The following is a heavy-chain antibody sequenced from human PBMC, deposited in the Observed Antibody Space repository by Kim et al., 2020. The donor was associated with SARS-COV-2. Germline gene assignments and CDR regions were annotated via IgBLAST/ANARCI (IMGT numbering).Heavy chain of an antibody. D-gene: IGHD3-10*01. CDR3: AKSHVRGVILTWDQLSYYGMDV. CDR1: GFTFRSYG. Sequence: GGSLRLSCAASGFTFRSYGMHWVRQAPGKGLEWVAVISYDGSNRYYADSVKGRFTISRDNSKNTLYLQMNSLRAEDTAVYYCAKSHVRGVILTWDQLSYYGMDVWGQGTTVTVSS. V-gene: IGHV3-30*18. J-gene: IGHJ6*02. CDR2: ISYDGSNR.